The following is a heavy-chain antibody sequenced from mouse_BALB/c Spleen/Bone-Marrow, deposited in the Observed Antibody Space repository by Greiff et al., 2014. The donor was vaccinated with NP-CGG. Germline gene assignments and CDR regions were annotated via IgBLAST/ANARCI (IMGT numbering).Heavy chain of an antibody. CDR2: ISYSGNA. Sequence: EVKLMESGPSLVKPSQTLSLTCSVTGDSITSSYWNWIRKFPGNKLEYMGYISYSGNAYYNPSLKSRISLTRDTSENQYYLQLNSVTTEDTATYICARGNGYHFDYWGQGTTLTVSS. V-gene: IGHV3-8*02. CDR3: ARGNGYHFDY. J-gene: IGHJ2*01. CDR1: GDSITSSY. D-gene: IGHD1-2*01.